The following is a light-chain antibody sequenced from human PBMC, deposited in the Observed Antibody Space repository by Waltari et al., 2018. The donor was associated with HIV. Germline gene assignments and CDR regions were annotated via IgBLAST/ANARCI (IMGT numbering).Light chain of an antibody. J-gene: IGLJ2*01. Sequence: QSVLTQPPSASGTPGQRVTISCSGSSSNIGSNYVYWYQQRPGTAPQLLIYRNNQRTSGVPDRFSGSKSGTAASLAISGLRSEDEADYYCAAWDDSLSGVVFGGGTKLTVL. CDR1: SSNIGSNY. V-gene: IGLV1-47*01. CDR2: RNN. CDR3: AAWDDSLSGVV.